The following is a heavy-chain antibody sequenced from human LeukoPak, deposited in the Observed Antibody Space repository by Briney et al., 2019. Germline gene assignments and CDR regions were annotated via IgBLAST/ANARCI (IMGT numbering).Heavy chain of an antibody. J-gene: IGHJ4*02. D-gene: IGHD1-26*01. CDR2: IYYSGST. Sequence: PSETLSLTCTVSGGSISSSSYYWGWIRQPPGKGLEWIGSIYYSGSTYYNPSLKSRVTISVDTPKNQFSLKLSSVTAADTAVYYCARRRHSGSYLIDYWGQGTLVTVSS. CDR1: GGSISSSSYY. CDR3: ARRRHSGSYLIDY. V-gene: IGHV4-39*01.